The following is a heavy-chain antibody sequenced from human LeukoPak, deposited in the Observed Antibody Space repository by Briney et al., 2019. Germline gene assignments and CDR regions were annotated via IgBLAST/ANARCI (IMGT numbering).Heavy chain of an antibody. D-gene: IGHD3-22*01. Sequence: PSETLSLTCTVSGNSISSGVYYWSWIRQPAGKGLEWIGRIYTSGSTTYNPSLKSRVTISGDTSENQFSLRLSSVTAADTAVYYCARASYSYDISGWVPFDYWGQGTLVTVSS. CDR3: ARASYSYDISGWVPFDY. J-gene: IGHJ4*02. CDR2: IYTSGST. CDR1: GNSISSGVYY. V-gene: IGHV4-61*02.